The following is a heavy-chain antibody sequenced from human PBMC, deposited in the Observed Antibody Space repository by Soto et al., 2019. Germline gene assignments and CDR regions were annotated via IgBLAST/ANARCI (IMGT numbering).Heavy chain of an antibody. CDR1: GFSLSTSGVG. J-gene: IGHJ1*01. Sequence: QITLKESGPTLVKPTQTLTLTCTFSGFSLSTSGVGVGWIRQPPGKALEWLALIYWDDDKRYSPSLKSRLTITKDTCKNRVVLTMTNMDLVYTATYYCALLTYYYDSSGYYSSAEYFQHWGQGTLVTVSS. V-gene: IGHV2-5*02. D-gene: IGHD3-22*01. CDR2: IYWDDDK. CDR3: ALLTYYYDSSGYYSSAEYFQH.